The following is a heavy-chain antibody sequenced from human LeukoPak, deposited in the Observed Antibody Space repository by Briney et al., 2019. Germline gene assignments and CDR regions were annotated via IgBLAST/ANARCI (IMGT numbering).Heavy chain of an antibody. Sequence: ASVKLSCTPSGYIFTSNSITWVRQAPGQQLEWMGWISTFNGYTKYAQNLQGRITMTRDTSTRTVYLEMRNLRSDDTAVYFCARGEFYYDLWGQGTLVTVSS. CDR3: ARGEFYYDL. CDR1: GYIFTSNS. D-gene: IGHD3-16*01. J-gene: IGHJ4*02. V-gene: IGHV1-18*04. CDR2: ISTFNGYT.